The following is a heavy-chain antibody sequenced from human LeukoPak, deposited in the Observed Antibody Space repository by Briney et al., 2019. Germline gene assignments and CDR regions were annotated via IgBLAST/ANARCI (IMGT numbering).Heavy chain of an antibody. J-gene: IGHJ4*02. CDR3: ARDRRYCDSSGYYQLFDY. CDR1: GFTVSSNY. Sequence: GGSLRLSCAASGFTVSSNYMSWVRQAPGKGLEWVSVIYSGGSTYYADSVKGRFTISRDNSKNTLYLQMNSLRAEDTAVYYCARDRRYCDSSGYYQLFDYWGQGTLVTVSS. D-gene: IGHD3-22*01. CDR2: IYSGGST. V-gene: IGHV3-66*02.